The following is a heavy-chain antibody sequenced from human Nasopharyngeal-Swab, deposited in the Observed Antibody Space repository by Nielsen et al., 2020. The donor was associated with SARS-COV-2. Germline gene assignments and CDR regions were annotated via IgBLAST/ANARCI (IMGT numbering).Heavy chain of an antibody. D-gene: IGHD2-15*01. J-gene: IGHJ4*02. V-gene: IGHV1-46*01. CDR2: INPSGGST. CDR3: ARDKHPRDCSGGSCYLLDY. Sequence: WVRQAPGQGLEWMGIINPSGGSTSYAQKFQGRVTMTRGTSTSTVYMELSSLRSEDTAVYYCARDKHPRDCSGGSCYLLDYWGQGTLVTVSS.